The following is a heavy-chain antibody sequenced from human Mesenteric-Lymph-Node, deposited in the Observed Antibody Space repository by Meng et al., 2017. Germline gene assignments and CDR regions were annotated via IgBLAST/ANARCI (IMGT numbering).Heavy chain of an antibody. CDR1: GGSISSGGHS. CDR3: ARVDSSGYFLDY. CDR2: IYYSGST. V-gene: IGHV4-31*03. J-gene: IGHJ4*01. Sequence: QVQLQESGPGLVKPSQTLSLTCTVSGGSISSGGHSWSWIRQHPGKGLEWIAYIYYSGSTYYNPSLKSRVILSVDTSKNLFSLKLSSVTAADTAVYYCARVDSSGYFLDYWGQGTLVTVSS. D-gene: IGHD3-22*01.